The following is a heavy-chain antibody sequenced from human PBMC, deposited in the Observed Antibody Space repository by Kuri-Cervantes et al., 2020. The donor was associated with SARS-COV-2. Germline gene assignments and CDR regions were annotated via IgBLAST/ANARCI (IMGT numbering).Heavy chain of an antibody. Sequence: GSVILSSTVSGGFVSRGSYYCSWIRQPPGNGLEWIGYIYYTGSTNYNPSLKSRVTISVDTSKNQFSLKLSSVTAADTAVYYCARGVTIFGEDVWGQGTTVTVSS. CDR3: ARGVTIFGEDV. CDR2: IYYTGST. J-gene: IGHJ6*02. V-gene: IGHV4-61*01. D-gene: IGHD3-3*01. CDR1: GGFVSRGSYY.